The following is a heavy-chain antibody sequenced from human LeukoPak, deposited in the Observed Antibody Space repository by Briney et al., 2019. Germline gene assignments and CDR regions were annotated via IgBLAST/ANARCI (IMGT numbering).Heavy chain of an antibody. CDR1: GFTFSSYG. D-gene: IGHD3-3*01. Sequence: GGSLRLSCAASGFTFSSYGMHWVRQAPGKGLEWVAFIRYDGSNKYYADSVKGRFTISRDNSKNTLYLQMNSPRAEDTAVYYCAKDGNYDFWSGYPAPSDYWGQGTLVTVSS. V-gene: IGHV3-30*02. J-gene: IGHJ4*02. CDR2: IRYDGSNK. CDR3: AKDGNYDFWSGYPAPSDY.